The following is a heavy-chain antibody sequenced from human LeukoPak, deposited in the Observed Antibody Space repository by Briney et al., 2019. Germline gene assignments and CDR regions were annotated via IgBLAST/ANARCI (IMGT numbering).Heavy chain of an antibody. V-gene: IGHV4-59*12. CDR3: ARDRYGDYSGWFDP. CDR2: IYHSGGT. J-gene: IGHJ5*02. Sequence: SSETLSLTCTVSGGSISSYYWSWIRQPPGKGLEWIGYIYHSGGTYYNPSLKSRVTISVDRSKNQFSLKLSSVTAADTAVYYCARDRYGDYSGWFDPWGQGTLVTVSS. D-gene: IGHD4-17*01. CDR1: GGSISSYY.